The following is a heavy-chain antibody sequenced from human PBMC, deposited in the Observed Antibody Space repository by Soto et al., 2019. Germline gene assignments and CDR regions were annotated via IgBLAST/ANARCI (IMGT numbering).Heavy chain of an antibody. CDR2: IYYSGRT. J-gene: IGHJ5*02. V-gene: IGHV4-31*03. CDR1: GGSISSGGYY. CDR3: ARVFSDSSSFFDP. D-gene: IGHD6-13*01. Sequence: SETLSLPCTVSGGSISSGGYYWSWIRQHPGKGLEWIGYIYYSGRTNYNPSLKSRVTISVDTSKNQFSLKLNSVTAADTAVYYCARVFSDSSSFFDPWGQGTLVTVSS.